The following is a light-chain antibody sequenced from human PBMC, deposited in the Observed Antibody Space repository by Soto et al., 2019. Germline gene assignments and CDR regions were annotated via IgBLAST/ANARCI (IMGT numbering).Light chain of an antibody. CDR2: KAS. Sequence: DIQMTQSPSTLSASVRDRVTITCRASQSISSWLAWYQQKPGKVPKLLIYKASSLESGVPSRFSGSGSGTEFTLTISSLQPDDFATYYCQQYNGDSRTFGQGTKVDIK. V-gene: IGKV1-5*03. CDR1: QSISSW. CDR3: QQYNGDSRT. J-gene: IGKJ1*01.